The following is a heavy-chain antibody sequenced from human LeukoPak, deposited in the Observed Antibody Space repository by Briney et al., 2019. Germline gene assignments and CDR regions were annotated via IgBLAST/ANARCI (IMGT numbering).Heavy chain of an antibody. CDR1: GYSISSGYC. V-gene: IGHV4-38-2*01. D-gene: IGHD2-15*01. CDR2: IYHSGNT. Sequence: SETLSLTCAVSGYSISSGYCWGWIRQPPGKGLEWTGSIYHSGNTYYNPSLKSRVTISVDTSKNQFSLKLSSVTAADTAVYYCARHYRHCSGGSCSGGFDYWGQGTLVTVSS. J-gene: IGHJ4*02. CDR3: ARHYRHCSGGSCSGGFDY.